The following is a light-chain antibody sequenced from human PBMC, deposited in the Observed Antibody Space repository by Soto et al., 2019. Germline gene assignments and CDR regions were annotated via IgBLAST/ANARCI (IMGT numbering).Light chain of an antibody. CDR3: QQYNSYAGT. CDR1: QSISSW. J-gene: IGKJ1*01. CDR2: DAS. V-gene: IGKV1-5*01. Sequence: DIQMTQSPSTLSASVGDRVTITCRASQSISSWLAWYQQKPGKAPKLLIYDASSLESGVPSRFSGSGSGTEFTLTISSLQPDDVATYYRQQYNSYAGTFGQGTKVEIK.